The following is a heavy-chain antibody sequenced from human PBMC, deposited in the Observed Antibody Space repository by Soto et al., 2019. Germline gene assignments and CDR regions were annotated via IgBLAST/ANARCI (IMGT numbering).Heavy chain of an antibody. CDR2: ISAYNGNT. CDR1: GYTFTTYY. V-gene: IGHV1-18*01. J-gene: IGHJ6*02. Sequence: GASVKVACKASGYTFTTYYLSWVRQAPGQGLEWMGWISAYNGNTNYAQNLQGRVTMTTDTSTSTAYMELRSLRSDDTAVYYCARVIGYYYHMDVWGQGTTVTVSS. D-gene: IGHD3-22*01. CDR3: ARVIGYYYHMDV.